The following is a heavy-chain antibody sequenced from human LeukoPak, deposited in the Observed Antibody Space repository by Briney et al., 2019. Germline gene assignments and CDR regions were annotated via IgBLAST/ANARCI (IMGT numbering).Heavy chain of an antibody. J-gene: IGHJ6*03. CDR2: IRSKANSYAT. D-gene: IGHD3-3*01. V-gene: IGHV3-73*01. CDR1: GFTFSGSA. Sequence: GGSLRLSCAASGFTFSGSAMHWVRQASGKGLEWVGRIRSKANSYATAYAASVKGRFTISREDSKDTAYLQMNSLKTEDTAVYYCAREGKYYDFWSVYYFPYPPKYYYYYMDVWGKGTTVTVSS. CDR3: AREGKYYDFWSVYYFPYPPKYYYYYMDV.